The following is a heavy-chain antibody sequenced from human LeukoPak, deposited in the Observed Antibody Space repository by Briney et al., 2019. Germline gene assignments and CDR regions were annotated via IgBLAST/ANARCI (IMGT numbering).Heavy chain of an antibody. CDR3: ARGRDVARATAPFDY. CDR1: GSTFSRCT. V-gene: IGHV3-30-3*01. Sequence: RRCLRLSCAASGSTFSRCTMDSVGQAPAHVLDRVAAISYNENVQFYVDSVKSRFTISRDNSKNTLFLQMNALRAEDTAVYYCARGRDVARATAPFDYWGQGTLVTVSS. J-gene: IGHJ4*02. D-gene: IGHD2-15*01. CDR2: ISYNENVQ.